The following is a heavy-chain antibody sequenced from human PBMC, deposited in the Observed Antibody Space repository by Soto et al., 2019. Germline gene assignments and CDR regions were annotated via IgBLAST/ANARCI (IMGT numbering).Heavy chain of an antibody. D-gene: IGHD2-8*01. Sequence: GGSLRLSCAASGFTFSNYWMHWVRQVPGRGLVWVSRIDHDGIGTSYADSVKGRFTISRDNAKNVVYLEMNSLRVEDTAVYYCGGVFEYWGHGTLVTVSS. J-gene: IGHJ4*01. CDR3: GGVFEY. CDR2: IDHDGIGT. CDR1: GFTFSNYW. V-gene: IGHV3-74*01.